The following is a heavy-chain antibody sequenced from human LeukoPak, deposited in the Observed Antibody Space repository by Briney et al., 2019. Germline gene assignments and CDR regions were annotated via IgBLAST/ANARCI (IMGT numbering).Heavy chain of an antibody. CDR2: ISSSSSYI. CDR3: ARDRELLLLNAFDI. CDR1: GFTFSNYV. D-gene: IGHD1-26*01. J-gene: IGHJ3*02. V-gene: IGHV3-21*01. Sequence: SGGSLRLSCAASGFTFSNYVMTWVRQAPGKGLEWVSSISSSSSYIYYADSVKGRFTIPRDNAKNSLYLQMNSLRAEDTAVYYCARDRELLLLNAFDIWGQGTMVTVSS.